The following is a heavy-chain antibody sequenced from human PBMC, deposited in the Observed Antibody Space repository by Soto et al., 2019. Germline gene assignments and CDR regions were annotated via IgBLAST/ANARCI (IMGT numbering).Heavy chain of an antibody. CDR2: ISPLRGNT. J-gene: IGHJ4*02. D-gene: IGHD6-25*01. CDR1: GYTFTNYV. V-gene: IGHV1-18*01. CDR3: ARSGEHPFDF. Sequence: GASVKVSCKASGYTFTNYVIHWVRQAPGQGLEWMGWISPLRGNTKYAQKVQGRVSVTTDTSTNTVYMELSGLRYDDTALYYCARSGEHPFDFWGQGTLVTVSS.